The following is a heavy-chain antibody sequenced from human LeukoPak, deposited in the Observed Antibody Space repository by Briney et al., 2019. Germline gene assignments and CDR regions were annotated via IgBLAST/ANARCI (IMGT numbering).Heavy chain of an antibody. Sequence: NASETLSLTCAVYGGSLSGYYWSWIRQPPGKGREWIGEINHSGSSNYNPSLKSRVTISVDTSKNQFSLKLSSVSAADTAVYFCARGLSNSRRTLLGLDHWGQGTLVTVSS. CDR1: GGSLSGYY. J-gene: IGHJ4*02. CDR3: ARGLSNSRRTLLGLDH. CDR2: INHSGSS. D-gene: IGHD3-16*01. V-gene: IGHV4-34*01.